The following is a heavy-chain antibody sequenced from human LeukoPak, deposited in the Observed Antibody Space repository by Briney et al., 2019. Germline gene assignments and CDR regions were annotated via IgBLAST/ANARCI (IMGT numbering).Heavy chain of an antibody. CDR1: GDSVSSNSTA. CDR2: TYYRSKWYD. Sequence: SQTVSLTCAISGDSVSSNSTAWNWNRQSPSRGLERLGRTYYRSKWYDDYAVSVKSRITINPDTSKNQFSLQLNSVTPEDTAVYYSARDHVAVAGLDYWGQGTLVTVSS. J-gene: IGHJ4*02. V-gene: IGHV6-1*01. CDR3: ARDHVAVAGLDY. D-gene: IGHD6-19*01.